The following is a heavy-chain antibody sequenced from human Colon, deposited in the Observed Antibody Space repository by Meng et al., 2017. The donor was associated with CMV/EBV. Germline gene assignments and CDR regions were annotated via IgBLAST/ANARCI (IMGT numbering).Heavy chain of an antibody. D-gene: IGHD3-16*01. J-gene: IGHJ6*02. CDR2: INGDGSST. V-gene: IGHV3-74*01. Sequence: GGSLRLSCAASGFTFTSHWMHWVRQGPGKGLVWVSRINGDGSSTSYADSMKGRFTISRDNAKNTLFLQMNSLRTEDTAVYYCALRLRNSDGMDVWGQGTTVTVSS. CDR3: ALRLRNSDGMDV. CDR1: GFTFTSHW.